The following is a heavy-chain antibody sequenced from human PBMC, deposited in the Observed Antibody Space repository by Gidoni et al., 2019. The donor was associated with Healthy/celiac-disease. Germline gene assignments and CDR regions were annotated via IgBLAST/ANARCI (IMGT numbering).Heavy chain of an antibody. Sequence: QVQLQQWGAGLLKPSETLSLTCAVYGGSFSGYYWSWIRQPPGKGLEWIGEINHSGSTNYNPSLKSRVTISVDTSKNQFSLKLSSVTAADTAVYYCARKYSSSWPTARAEYFQHWGQGTLVTVSS. D-gene: IGHD6-13*01. J-gene: IGHJ1*01. CDR3: ARKYSSSWPTARAEYFQH. CDR2: INHSGST. CDR1: GGSFSGYY. V-gene: IGHV4-34*01.